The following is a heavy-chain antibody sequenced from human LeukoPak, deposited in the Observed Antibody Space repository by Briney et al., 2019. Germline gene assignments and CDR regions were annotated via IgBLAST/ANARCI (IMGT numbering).Heavy chain of an antibody. V-gene: IGHV3-21*01. CDR1: GFTFSSYS. CDR2: ISSSSSYI. D-gene: IGHD5-24*01. J-gene: IGHJ4*02. CDR3: ASVGNVETDY. Sequence: GGSPRLSCAASGFTFSSYSMNWVRQAPGKGLEWVSSISSSSSYIYYADSVKGRFTISRDNAKNSLFLQMNSLRAEDTAVYYCASVGNVETDYWGQGTLVTVSS.